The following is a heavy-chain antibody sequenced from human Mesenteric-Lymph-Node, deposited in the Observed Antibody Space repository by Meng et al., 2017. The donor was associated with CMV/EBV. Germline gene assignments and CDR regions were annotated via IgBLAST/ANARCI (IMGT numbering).Heavy chain of an antibody. CDR1: GFTFSSYG. CDR2: IRYDGSNK. Sequence: GGSLRLSCAASGFTFSSYGMHWVRQAPGKGLEWVAFIRYDGSNKYYADSVKGRFTISRDNSKNTLYLQMNSLRAEDTAVYYCARAPCGGDCYFDYWGQGTLVTVSS. CDR3: ARAPCGGDCYFDY. D-gene: IGHD2-21*01. V-gene: IGHV3-30*02. J-gene: IGHJ4*02.